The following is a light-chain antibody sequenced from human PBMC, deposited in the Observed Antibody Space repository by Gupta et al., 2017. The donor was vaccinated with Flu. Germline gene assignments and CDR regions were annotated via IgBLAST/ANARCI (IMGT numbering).Light chain of an antibody. V-gene: IGLV2-14*01. CDR3: SSYTGSSTL. J-gene: IGLJ2*01. CDR1: SSDIGGYNY. CDR2: EVN. Sequence: QPALTQPASVSGSPGQSITISCTGTSSDIGGYNYVSWYQQHPGKAPKLMIFEVNNRPSGVSNRFSGSKSGNTASLTISGLQAEDEAHYYCSSYTGSSTLFGGGTKLTVL.